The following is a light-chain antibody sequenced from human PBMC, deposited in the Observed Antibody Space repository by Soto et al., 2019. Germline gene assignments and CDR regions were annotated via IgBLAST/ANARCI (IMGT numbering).Light chain of an antibody. CDR3: CSYADSYTFV. CDR2: DVS. J-gene: IGLJ2*01. V-gene: IGLV2-11*01. Sequence: QSVLTQPRSVSGSPGQSVTISCTGTNSDVGGYNYVSWYQQHPGKAPKLMIYDVSKRPSGVPDRFSGSKSGNTASLTISGLQAEDEADYYCCSYADSYTFVFGGGTQLTVL. CDR1: NSDVGGYNY.